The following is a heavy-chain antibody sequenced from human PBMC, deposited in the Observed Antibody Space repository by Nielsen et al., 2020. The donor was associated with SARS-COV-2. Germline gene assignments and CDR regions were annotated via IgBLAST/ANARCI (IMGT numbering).Heavy chain of an antibody. CDR3: ARDQEGYYGSGSYEGDDYYYYYGMDV. Sequence: ESLKISCAASGFTFSSYSMNWVRQAPGKGLEWVSSISSSSSYIYYADSVKGRFTISRDNAKNSLYLQMNSLRAEDTAVYYCARDQEGYYGSGSYEGDDYYYYYGMDVWGQGTTVTVSS. CDR1: GFTFSSYS. D-gene: IGHD3-10*01. CDR2: ISSSSSYI. V-gene: IGHV3-21*01. J-gene: IGHJ6*02.